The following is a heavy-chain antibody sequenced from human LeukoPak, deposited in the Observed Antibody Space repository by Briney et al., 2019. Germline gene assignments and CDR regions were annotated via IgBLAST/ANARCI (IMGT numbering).Heavy chain of an antibody. V-gene: IGHV1-58*01. CDR3: AATLSGSPRFDY. CDR1: GFTFTSSA. Sequence: SVKVSCKASGFTFTSSAVQWVGQARGQRLEWIGWIVVGSGNTNYAQKFQERVTITRDMSTSTAYMELSSLRSEDTAVYYCAATLSGSPRFDYWGQGTLVTVSS. J-gene: IGHJ4*02. CDR2: IVVGSGNT. D-gene: IGHD1-26*01.